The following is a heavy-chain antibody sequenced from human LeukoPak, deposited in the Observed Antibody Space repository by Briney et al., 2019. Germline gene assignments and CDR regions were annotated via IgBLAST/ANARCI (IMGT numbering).Heavy chain of an antibody. V-gene: IGHV3-23*01. Sequence: GGSLRLSCSASQFTFSYYAMTWVRQAPGKGLEWVSGVSGGGDYTYYADSVKGRFTISRANSKNTLYLQLNSLRVEDTAVYYCAKEIYAYGSRGFDYWGQGTLVTVSS. CDR1: QFTFSYYA. J-gene: IGHJ4*02. CDR2: VSGGGDYT. CDR3: AKEIYAYGSRGFDY. D-gene: IGHD3-10*01.